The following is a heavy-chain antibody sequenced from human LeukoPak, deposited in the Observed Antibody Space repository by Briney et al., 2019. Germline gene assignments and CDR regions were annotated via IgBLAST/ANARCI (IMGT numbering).Heavy chain of an antibody. CDR3: ASLFNIWSDY. CDR1: GLSISSYG. Sequence: PGGTLRLSCVVSGLSISSYGMSWVRQAPGKGLEWVSGIYSGGNTFYGDSVKGRFTISRDNSKNTLYLQMNSLRAEDTAMYYCASLFNIWSDYWGQGTLVTVSS. J-gene: IGHJ4*02. V-gene: IGHV3-53*01. D-gene: IGHD3-3*01. CDR2: IYSGGNT.